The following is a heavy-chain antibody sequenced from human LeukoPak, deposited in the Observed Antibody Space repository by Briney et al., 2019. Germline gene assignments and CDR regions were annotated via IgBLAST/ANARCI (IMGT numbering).Heavy chain of an antibody. CDR2: ISGSGGST. V-gene: IGHV3-23*01. CDR3: AKIDIHIPIAAAGTE. J-gene: IGHJ4*02. CDR1: GFTFSSYA. D-gene: IGHD6-13*01. Sequence: GGSLRLSCAASGFTFSSYAMSWVRQAPGKGLEWVSAISGSGGSTYYADSVKGRFTISRDNSKNTLYLQMNSLRAEDTAVYYCAKIDIHIPIAAAGTEWGQGTLVTVSS.